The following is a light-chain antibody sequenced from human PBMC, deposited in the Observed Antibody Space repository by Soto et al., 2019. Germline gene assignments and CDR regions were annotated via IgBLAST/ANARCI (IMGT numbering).Light chain of an antibody. CDR2: WAS. Sequence: DIVMTQSPDSLAVSLGERATINCKSSQTVLYRSNNMNYLSWYQQKPGQPPKLLIYWASTRESGVPDRFSGSGSGTDFTPTISSLQAEDVAVYYCQQYYSSPRTFGGGTKVDIK. CDR3: QQYYSSPRT. V-gene: IGKV4-1*01. J-gene: IGKJ4*01. CDR1: QTVLYRSNNMNY.